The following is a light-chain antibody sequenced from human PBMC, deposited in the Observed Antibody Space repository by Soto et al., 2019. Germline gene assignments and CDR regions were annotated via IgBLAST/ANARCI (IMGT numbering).Light chain of an antibody. Sequence: IVMTQSPGTLSVSPGERVTLSCRASQSFSSYLAWYQQKPGQAPRLLIYDASNRATGIPARFSGSGSGTDFTLTISSLEPEDFAVYYCQQRSNWITFGQGTRLEIK. CDR1: QSFSSY. CDR3: QQRSNWIT. CDR2: DAS. J-gene: IGKJ5*01. V-gene: IGKV3-11*01.